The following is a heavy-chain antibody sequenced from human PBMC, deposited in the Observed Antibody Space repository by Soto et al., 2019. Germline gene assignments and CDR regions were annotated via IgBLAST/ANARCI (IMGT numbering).Heavy chain of an antibody. V-gene: IGHV3-7*03. D-gene: IGHD1-26*01. CDR1: GFTFSSYW. CDR2: IKQDGSEK. Sequence: GGSLRLSCAASGFTFSSYWMSWVRQAPGKGLEWVANIKQDGSEKYYVDSVKGRFTISRDNAKNSLYLQMNSLRAEDTAVYYCASKRTSGEFGYWGQGTLVTVSS. J-gene: IGHJ4*02. CDR3: ASKRTSGEFGY.